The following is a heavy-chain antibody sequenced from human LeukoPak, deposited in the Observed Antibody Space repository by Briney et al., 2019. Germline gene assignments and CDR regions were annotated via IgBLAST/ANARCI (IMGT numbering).Heavy chain of an antibody. CDR3: ARNKPITALFGMDV. D-gene: IGHD1-20*01. J-gene: IGHJ6*02. CDR1: GFTFSDYA. CDR2: IAYGGSNE. Sequence: GRSLRLSCAASGFTFSDYAMHWVRQPPGKGLEWVAVIAYGGSNEYHADSVKGRFTISRDNSKNTLYLQMNSLRPDDTAVYYCARNKPITALFGMDVWGQGTTVTVSS. V-gene: IGHV3-30*04.